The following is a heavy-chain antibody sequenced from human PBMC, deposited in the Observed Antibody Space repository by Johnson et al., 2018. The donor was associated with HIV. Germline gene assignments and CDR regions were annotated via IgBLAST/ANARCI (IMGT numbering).Heavy chain of an antibody. CDR3: AKVGPANDVLGAGDAFDI. V-gene: IGHV3-33*06. CDR2: LWYDGSNK. Sequence: VQLVESGGDMVQPGRSLRLSCAASGFNFNIYGMHWVRQAPGKGLEWVAILWYDGSNKDYADSVKGRFTISRDNSKNTLYLQMNSLSAEDTAVYYCAKVGPANDVLGAGDAFDIWGQGTMVTVSS. J-gene: IGHJ3*02. CDR1: GFNFNIYG. D-gene: IGHD2-8*01.